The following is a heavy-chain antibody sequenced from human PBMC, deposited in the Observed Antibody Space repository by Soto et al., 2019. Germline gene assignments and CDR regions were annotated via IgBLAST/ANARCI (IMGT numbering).Heavy chain of an antibody. V-gene: IGHV4-34*01. CDR1: GGSFSGYY. Sequence: PSQTLSLTCAVYGGSFSGYYWSRIRQPPGKGLEWIGEINHSGGTNYNPCLKSRVTISVDRSKNQFSLKRRSVTAAHTAVYYCGGGSSWPNLGYWPEGTLVTFSA. CDR3: GGGSSWPNLGY. CDR2: INHSGGT. D-gene: IGHD6-13*01. J-gene: IGHJ4*01.